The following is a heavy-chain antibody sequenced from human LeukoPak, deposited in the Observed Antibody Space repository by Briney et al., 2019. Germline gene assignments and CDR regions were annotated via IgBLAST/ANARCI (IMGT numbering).Heavy chain of an antibody. CDR1: GGSISSGSYY. Sequence: SETLSLTCTASGGSISSGSYYWSWIRQPAGKGLEWIGRIYTSGSTNYNPSLKSRVTISVDTSKNQFSLKLSSVTAADTAVYYCARARTIFGVGTEDYWGQETLVTVSS. CDR3: ARARTIFGVGTEDY. D-gene: IGHD3-3*01. J-gene: IGHJ4*02. V-gene: IGHV4-61*02. CDR2: IYTSGST.